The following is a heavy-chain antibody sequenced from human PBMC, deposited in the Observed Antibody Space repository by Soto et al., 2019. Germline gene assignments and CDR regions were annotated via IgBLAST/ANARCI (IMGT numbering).Heavy chain of an antibody. J-gene: IGHJ5*02. CDR3: ARYGVVAATRDNWFDP. CDR1: GFSSSSYA. Sequence: LRLSCAVSGFSSSSYAMAWVRQAPGKGLEWVSAISGSGGNTYYADSAKGRLTISRDNSKNTLYLQWSSLKASDTAMYYCARYGVVAATRDNWFDPWGQGTLVTVSS. V-gene: IGHV3-23*01. CDR2: ISGSGGNT. D-gene: IGHD2-15*01.